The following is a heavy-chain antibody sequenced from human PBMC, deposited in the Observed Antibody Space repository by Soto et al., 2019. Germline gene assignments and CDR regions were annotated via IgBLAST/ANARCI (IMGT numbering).Heavy chain of an antibody. J-gene: IGHJ3*02. CDR2: IYPGDADT. D-gene: IGHD3-10*02. CDR1: GYSFTSYW. V-gene: IGHV5-51*01. Sequence: EVQLVQSGAEVKKPGESLKISCTGSGYSFTSYWIGWVRQMPGKGLEWMGIIYPGDADTRYSPSFQGQVTISAAKSISNAYLQWSRLKASDTAMYYCARRETIVRGGKGTKRAFDIWGQGTMVTVSS. CDR3: ARRETIVRGGKGTKRAFDI.